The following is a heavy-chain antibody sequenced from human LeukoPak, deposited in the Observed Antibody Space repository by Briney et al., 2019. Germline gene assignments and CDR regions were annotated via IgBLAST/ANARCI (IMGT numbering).Heavy chain of an antibody. V-gene: IGHV4-34*01. J-gene: IGHJ3*02. CDR2: INHSGST. CDR3: ARAKLYYVAFDI. D-gene: IGHD3-10*02. Sequence: SETLSLTCAVYGGSFSGYYWSWIRQPPGKGLEWIGEINHSGSTNYNPSLKSRVTISVDTSKNQFSLKLSSVTAADTAVYYCARAKLYYVAFDIWGQGTMVTVSS. CDR1: GGSFSGYY.